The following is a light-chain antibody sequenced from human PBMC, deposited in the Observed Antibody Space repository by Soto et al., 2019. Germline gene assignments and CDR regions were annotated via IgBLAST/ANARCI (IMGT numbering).Light chain of an antibody. CDR1: SSDVGRYNY. CDR3: SSYAGNNVI. J-gene: IGLJ2*01. Sequence: QSALTQPPSASGSPGQSVTISCAGTSSDVGRYNYVSWYQQFPGKAPKLIIYEVTKRPSGVPDRFSGSKSGNTASLTVSGLQADDEADYHCSSYAGNNVIFGGGTKVTVL. CDR2: EVT. V-gene: IGLV2-8*01.